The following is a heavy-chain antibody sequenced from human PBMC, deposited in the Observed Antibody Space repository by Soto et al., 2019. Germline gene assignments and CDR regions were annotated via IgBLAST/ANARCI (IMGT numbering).Heavy chain of an antibody. CDR3: ARSAPVGATRKGAFDI. D-gene: IGHD1-26*01. J-gene: IGHJ3*02. CDR1: GYTFTGYY. V-gene: IGHV1-2*04. CDR2: INPNSGGT. Sequence: ASVKVSCKASGYTFTGYYMHWVRQAPGQGLEWMGWINPNSGGTNYAQKFQGWVTMTRDTSISTAYMELSRLRSDDTAVYYCARSAPVGATRKGAFDIWGQGTMVTVSS.